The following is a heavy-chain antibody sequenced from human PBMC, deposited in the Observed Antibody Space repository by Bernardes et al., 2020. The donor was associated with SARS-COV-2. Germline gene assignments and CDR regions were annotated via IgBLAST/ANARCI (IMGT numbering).Heavy chain of an antibody. CDR3: ARVRYSSSSHWDFDL. CDR1: GYTFSTYG. J-gene: IGHJ2*01. CDR2: SSAYNGNA. V-gene: IGHV1-18*01. Sequence: ASVKVSCKASGYTFSTYGITWVRQAPGQGLEWMGWSSAYNGNANYAQKLRGRVTMTADTSTSTAYMELRTLRSDDTAVYFCARVRYSSSSHWDFDLWGRG. D-gene: IGHD6-6*01.